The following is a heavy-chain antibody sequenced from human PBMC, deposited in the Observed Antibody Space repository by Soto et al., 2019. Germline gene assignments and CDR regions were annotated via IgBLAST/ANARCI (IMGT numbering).Heavy chain of an antibody. CDR2: IRSKANSYAT. V-gene: IGHV3-73*01. CDR1: GFTFSGSA. J-gene: IGHJ6*02. CDR3: TREGRYYYGSGSRYYYYGMDV. Sequence: GGSLRLSCAASGFTFSGSAMHWVRQASGKGLEWVGRIRSKANSYATAYAASVKGRFTISRDDSKNTAYLQMNSLKTEDTAVYYCTREGRYYYGSGSRYYYYGMDVWGQGTTVTVSS. D-gene: IGHD3-10*01.